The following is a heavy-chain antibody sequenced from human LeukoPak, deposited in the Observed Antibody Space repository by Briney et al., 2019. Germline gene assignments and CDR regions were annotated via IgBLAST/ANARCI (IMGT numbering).Heavy chain of an antibody. CDR1: GGSISTSNYY. D-gene: IGHD2-8*01. J-gene: IGHJ4*02. Sequence: PSETLSLTCTVSGGSISTSNYYWGWIRQPPGKGLEWIGNIFYSGSTYYSPSLRSRVTISLDTSRNQFSLKLNSVTAADTAVYYCARERPYCTNGVCQPDYWGQGTLVTVSS. V-gene: IGHV4-39*07. CDR3: ARERPYCTNGVCQPDY. CDR2: IFYSGST.